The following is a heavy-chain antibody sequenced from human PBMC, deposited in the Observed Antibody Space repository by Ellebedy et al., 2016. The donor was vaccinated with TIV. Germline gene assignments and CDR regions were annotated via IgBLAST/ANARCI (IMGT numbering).Heavy chain of an antibody. CDR2: ISYDGSNK. J-gene: IGHJ4*02. V-gene: IGHV3-30-3*01. CDR1: GFTFSSYA. D-gene: IGHD5-18*01. CDR3: ARGFGYSYGRTDY. Sequence: PGGSLRLSCAASGFTFSSYAMHWVRQAPGKGLEWVAVISYDGSNKYYADSVKGRFPISRDNSKNTLYLQMNSLRAEDTAVYYCARGFGYSYGRTDYWGQGTLVTVSS.